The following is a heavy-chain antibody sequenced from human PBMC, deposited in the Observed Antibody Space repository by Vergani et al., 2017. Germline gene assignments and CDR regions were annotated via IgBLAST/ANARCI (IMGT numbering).Heavy chain of an antibody. V-gene: IGHV3-23*01. CDR3: ARSAQDSSGYYGGDYFDY. Sequence: EVQLLESGGGLVQPGGSLRLSCAASGFTFSSYAMSWVRQAPGKGLEWVSAISGSGGSTYYADSVKGRFTISRDNSKNTLYLQMNSLRAEDTAVYYCARSAQDSSGYYGGDYFDYWGQGTLVTVSS. J-gene: IGHJ4*02. CDR2: ISGSGGST. CDR1: GFTFSSYA. D-gene: IGHD3-22*01.